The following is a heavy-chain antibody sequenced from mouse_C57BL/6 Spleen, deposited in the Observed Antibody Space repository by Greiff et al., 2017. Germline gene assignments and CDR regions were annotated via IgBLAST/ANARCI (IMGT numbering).Heavy chain of an antibody. D-gene: IGHD4-1*01. Sequence: QVQLKESGAELVKPGASVKISCKASGYAFSSYWMNWVKQRPGKGLEWIGQIYPGDGDTNYNGKFKGKATLTADKSSSTAYMQLSSLTSEDSAVYFCARWKLGNYFDYWGQGTTLTVSS. CDR2: IYPGDGDT. V-gene: IGHV1-80*01. J-gene: IGHJ2*01. CDR1: GYAFSSYW. CDR3: ARWKLGNYFDY.